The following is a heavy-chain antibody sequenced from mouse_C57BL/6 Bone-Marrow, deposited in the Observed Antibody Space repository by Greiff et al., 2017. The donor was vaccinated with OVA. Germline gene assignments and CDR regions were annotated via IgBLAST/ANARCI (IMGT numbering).Heavy chain of an antibody. Sequence: QVQLKESGAELVRPGASVTLSCKASGYTFTDYEMHWVKQTPVHGLEWIGAIDPETGGTAYNQKFKGKAILTADKSSSTAYMELRSLTSEDSAVYYCARRRGSSLDYWGQGTTLTVSS. D-gene: IGHD1-1*01. CDR2: IDPETGGT. CDR3: ARRRGSSLDY. V-gene: IGHV1-15*01. CDR1: GYTFTDYE. J-gene: IGHJ2*01.